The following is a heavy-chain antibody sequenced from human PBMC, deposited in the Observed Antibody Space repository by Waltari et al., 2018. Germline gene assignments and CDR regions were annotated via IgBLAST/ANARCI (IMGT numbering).Heavy chain of an antibody. Sequence: VQLVQSGAEVKKPGSSVTVSCKVSGGTFHNSGISWVRQAPGQGLEWMGGVIPVLGAANYAQKFQGRVIISADESSGTVYMELSSLRSGDTAIYYCAFDGSGSEDYFDFWGQGTLVTVSS. CDR2: VIPVLGAA. CDR3: AFDGSGSEDYFDF. CDR1: GGTFHNSG. V-gene: IGHV1-69*01. D-gene: IGHD3-10*01. J-gene: IGHJ4*02.